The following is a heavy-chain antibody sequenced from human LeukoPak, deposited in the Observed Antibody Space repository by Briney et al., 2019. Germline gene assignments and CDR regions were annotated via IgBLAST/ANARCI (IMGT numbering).Heavy chain of an antibody. D-gene: IGHD3-22*01. V-gene: IGHV4-34*01. Sequence: SETLSLTCAVSGESFSYNYWTWVRQPPGKGLEWTGDINHSGRVNYRPSLKSRVTISADTSKSQFSLKLNAVTAADTAVYYCARGLGPMSPSLDYWGQGSLVTVSS. CDR1: GESFSYNY. CDR3: ARGLGPMSPSLDY. CDR2: INHSGRV. J-gene: IGHJ4*02.